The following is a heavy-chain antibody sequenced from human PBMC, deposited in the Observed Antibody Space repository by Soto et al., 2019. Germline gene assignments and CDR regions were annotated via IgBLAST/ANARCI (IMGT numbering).Heavy chain of an antibody. CDR1: GFTFINYA. Sequence: EVQLLESGGGLVQPGGSLRLSCVGSGFTFINYAMNWVRQTPGKGLEWVSTISGGGDRTFDAETVKARFTISRDNSKNTVNLQMNSLRADDTAVYYCASKVLGSTSRPDWWYFDLCGRGTLVTVSS. CDR3: ASKVLGSTSRPDWWYFDL. J-gene: IGHJ2*01. CDR2: ISGGGDRT. D-gene: IGHD3-16*01. V-gene: IGHV3-23*01.